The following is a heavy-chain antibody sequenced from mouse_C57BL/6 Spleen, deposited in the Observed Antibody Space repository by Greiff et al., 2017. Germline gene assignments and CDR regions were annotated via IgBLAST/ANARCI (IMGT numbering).Heavy chain of an antibody. D-gene: IGHD1-1*01. CDR2: IYPGDGDT. CDR1: GYAFSSYW. V-gene: IGHV1-80*01. CDR3: ARYDTTVVDY. J-gene: IGHJ2*01. Sequence: VQWVESGAELVKPGASVKISCKASGYAFSSYWMNWVKQRPGKGLEWIGQIYPGDGDTNYNGKFKGKATLTADKSSSTAYMQLSSLTSEDSAVYFCARYDTTVVDYWGQGTTLTVSS.